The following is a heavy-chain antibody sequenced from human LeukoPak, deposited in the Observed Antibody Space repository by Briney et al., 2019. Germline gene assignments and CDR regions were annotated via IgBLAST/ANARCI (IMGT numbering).Heavy chain of an antibody. D-gene: IGHD2-2*01. V-gene: IGHV1-2*02. CDR2: INPNDGDT. CDR3: ARANFLYCSSSTCLFDY. Sequence: AASVKVSCKASGYTFTDYYMHWVRQAPGQGFEWMGWINPNDGDTNYAQKFQGRVTMTRDTSISTAHMEVSRLRSDDTAAYYCARANFLYCSSSTCLFDYWGQGTLVTVSS. CDR1: GYTFTDYY. J-gene: IGHJ4*02.